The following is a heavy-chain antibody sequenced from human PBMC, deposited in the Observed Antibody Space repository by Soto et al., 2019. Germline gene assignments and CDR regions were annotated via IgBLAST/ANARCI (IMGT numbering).Heavy chain of an antibody. CDR2: IVLSNSDT. V-gene: IGHV3-23*01. D-gene: IGHD2-21*01. Sequence: EVQLLESGGGLVQPGGSLRLSCADSGFSFKTYGMTWVRQAPGKGLEGVAHIVLSNSDTYYADSVKGRFTISRDNSKNMVYLQMNSLRDADTAVYYCVKGGAYCYNDCTRSYWGRGTLVTVSS. CDR1: GFSFKTYG. CDR3: VKGGAYCYNDCTRSY. J-gene: IGHJ4*02.